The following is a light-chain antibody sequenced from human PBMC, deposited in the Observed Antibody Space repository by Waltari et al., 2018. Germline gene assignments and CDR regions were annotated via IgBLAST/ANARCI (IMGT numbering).Light chain of an antibody. J-gene: IGKJ2*01. Sequence: DIQLTQSLPTLAASVGDRVTITCRASQSITRWLAWYQQKPGRAPKLLIYEASNLVTGVPSMFSGTGSRTVFTLTISSLEPDDFATYYCQQFVGYPYTFGQGTKVETK. CDR1: QSITRW. V-gene: IGKV1-5*03. CDR3: QQFVGYPYT. CDR2: EAS.